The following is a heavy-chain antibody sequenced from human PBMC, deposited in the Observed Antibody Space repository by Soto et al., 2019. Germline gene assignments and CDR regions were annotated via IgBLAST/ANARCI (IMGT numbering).Heavy chain of an antibody. J-gene: IGHJ4*02. D-gene: IGHD3-3*01. Sequence: ASVKVSCKASGYTFTSYYMHWVRQAPGQGLEWMGIINPSGGSTSYAQKFQGRVTMTRDTSTSTVYMELSSLRSEDTAVYYCARAAPYYDFWSDYYDYWGQGTLVTVSS. V-gene: IGHV1-46*01. CDR2: INPSGGST. CDR3: ARAAPYYDFWSDYYDY. CDR1: GYTFTSYY.